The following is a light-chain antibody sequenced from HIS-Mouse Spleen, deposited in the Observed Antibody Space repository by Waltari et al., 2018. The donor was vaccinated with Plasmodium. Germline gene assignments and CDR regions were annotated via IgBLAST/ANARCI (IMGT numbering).Light chain of an antibody. CDR3: CSYAGSSTFVV. Sequence: QSALTQPASVSGSPGQSITISCTGTSSDVGSYNLVSWYQQHPGKVPKLMIHEGSKRPSGVSNRFPGSKSGNTASLTISGLQAEDEADYYCCSYAGSSTFVVFGGGTKLTVL. J-gene: IGLJ2*01. V-gene: IGLV2-23*03. CDR2: EGS. CDR1: SSDVGSYNL.